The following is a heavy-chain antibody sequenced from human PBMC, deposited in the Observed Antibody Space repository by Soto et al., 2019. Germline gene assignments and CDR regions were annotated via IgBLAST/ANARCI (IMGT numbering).Heavy chain of an antibody. J-gene: IGHJ4*02. CDR3: ARDYGSGNHKAFDY. CDR1: GGTFSSYA. Sequence: GASVKVSCKASGGTFSSYAISWVRQAPGQGLEWMGGIIPIFGTANYAQKFQGRVTITADESTSTAYMDLSSLRSEDTAVYYCARDYGSGNHKAFDYWGQGTLVTVSS. CDR2: IIPIFGTA. V-gene: IGHV1-69*13. D-gene: IGHD3-10*01.